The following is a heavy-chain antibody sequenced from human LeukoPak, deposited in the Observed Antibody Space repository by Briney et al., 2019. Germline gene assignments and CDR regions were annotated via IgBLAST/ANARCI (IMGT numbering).Heavy chain of an antibody. D-gene: IGHD5-12*01. Sequence: GGSLRLSCAASGFTFSDYCMSWIRQAPGKGLEWVSYISSSGSTIYYADSVKGRFTISRDNAKNSLYLQMNSLRAEDTAVYYCARDPSTWTNWYFDLWGRGTLVTVSS. CDR2: ISSSGSTI. CDR1: GFTFSDYC. J-gene: IGHJ2*01. CDR3: ARDPSTWTNWYFDL. V-gene: IGHV3-11*01.